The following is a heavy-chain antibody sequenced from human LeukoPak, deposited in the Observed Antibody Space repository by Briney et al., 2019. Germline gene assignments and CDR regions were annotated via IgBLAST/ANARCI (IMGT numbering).Heavy chain of an antibody. CDR2: VGTGDDT. Sequence: AGGSLRLSCAASGFTFSSYAMYWVRQAPGKGLEWVSAVGTGDDTYYADSVKGRFTTSRDDSKNTLYLQVNSLRAEDTALYYCAKALLTSTYYFDFWGQGTLVTVSS. CDR3: AKALLTSTYYFDF. D-gene: IGHD2/OR15-2a*01. V-gene: IGHV3-23*01. J-gene: IGHJ4*02. CDR1: GFTFSSYA.